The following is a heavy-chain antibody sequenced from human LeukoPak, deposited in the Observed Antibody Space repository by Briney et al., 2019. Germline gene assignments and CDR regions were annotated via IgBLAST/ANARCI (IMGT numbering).Heavy chain of an antibody. CDR1: GYSISSGYY. Sequence: SETLSPTCAVSGYSISSGYYWGWIRQPPGKGLEWIGSIYHSGSTYYNPSLKSRVTISVDTSKNQFSLKLSSVTAADTAVYYCARTYSSSSSGFDYWGQGTLVTVSS. J-gene: IGHJ4*02. CDR3: ARTYSSSSSGFDY. CDR2: IYHSGST. D-gene: IGHD6-6*01. V-gene: IGHV4-38-2*01.